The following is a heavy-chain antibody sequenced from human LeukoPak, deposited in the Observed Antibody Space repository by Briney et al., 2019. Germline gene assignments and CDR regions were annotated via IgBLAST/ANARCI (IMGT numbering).Heavy chain of an antibody. Sequence: GASVKLSCKASGYTFTSYGISWVRQAPGQGLEWVAGISDYDGNTYYAHSLKGRFTITRDNSKSTPYMQLSSLRADDTAVYYCARPRLTMVLVTSYYYCMDVWGQGTTATVSS. CDR2: ISDYDGNT. CDR1: GYTFTSYG. D-gene: IGHD3-10*01. J-gene: IGHJ6*02. CDR3: ARPRLTMVLVTSYYYCMDV. V-gene: IGHV1-18*01.